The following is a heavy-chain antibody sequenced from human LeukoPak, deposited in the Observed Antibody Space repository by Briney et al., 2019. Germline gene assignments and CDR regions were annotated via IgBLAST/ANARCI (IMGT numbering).Heavy chain of an antibody. CDR2: ISSSSSTI. V-gene: IGHV3-48*02. CDR1: GFTFSSYS. J-gene: IGHJ6*02. CDR3: ASFLDYGGNSFYYYGMDV. Sequence: KTGGSLRLSCAASGFTFSSYSMNWVRQAPGKGLEWVSYISSSSSTIYYADSVKGRFTISRDNAKNSLYLQMNSLRDEDTAVHYCASFLDYGGNSFYYYGMDVWGQGTTVTVSS. D-gene: IGHD4-23*01.